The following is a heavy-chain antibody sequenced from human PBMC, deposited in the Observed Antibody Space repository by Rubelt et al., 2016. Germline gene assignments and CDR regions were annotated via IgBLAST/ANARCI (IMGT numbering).Heavy chain of an antibody. V-gene: IGHV3-33*06. J-gene: IGHJ6*03. CDR2: YDGSNK. Sequence: YDGSNKYYADSVKGRFTISRDNSKNTLYLQMNSLRAEDTAVYYCAKGTNYMDVWGKGTTVTVSS. D-gene: IGHD3-10*01. CDR3: AKGTNYMDV.